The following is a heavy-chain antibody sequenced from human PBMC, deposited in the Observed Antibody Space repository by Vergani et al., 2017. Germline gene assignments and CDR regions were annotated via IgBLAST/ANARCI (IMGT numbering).Heavy chain of an antibody. CDR2: ISGSGGST. Sequence: EVQLVESGGGLVQPGGSLRLSCAASGFTFSSYAMSWVRQAPGKGLEWVSAISGSGGSTYYADSVKGRFTISRDNSKNTLYLQMNSLRAEDTAVYYCARGRGWVRGVITHNWFDPWGQGTLVTVSS. J-gene: IGHJ5*02. CDR3: ARGRGWVRGVITHNWFDP. D-gene: IGHD3-10*01. V-gene: IGHV3-23*04. CDR1: GFTFSSYA.